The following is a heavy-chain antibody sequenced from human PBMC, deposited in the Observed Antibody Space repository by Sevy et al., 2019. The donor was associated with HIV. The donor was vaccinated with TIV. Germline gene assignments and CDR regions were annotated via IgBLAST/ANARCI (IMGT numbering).Heavy chain of an antibody. V-gene: IGHV1-18*01. Sequence: ASVKVSCKASGYIFTSYGISWVRQAPGRGLEWVGWISPYKGTTNYAQKFQGRVTMPTDTSTFTVYMQLRSLRSDDTAIYYCARDRDYDYIWGTFPYRDFWGQGTLVTVSS. J-gene: IGHJ4*02. CDR2: ISPYKGTT. CDR3: ARDRDYDYIWGTFPYRDF. CDR1: GYIFTSYG. D-gene: IGHD3-16*01.